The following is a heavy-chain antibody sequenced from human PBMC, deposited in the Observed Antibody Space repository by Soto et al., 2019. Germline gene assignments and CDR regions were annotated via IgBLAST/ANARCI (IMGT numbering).Heavy chain of an antibody. CDR2: ISPYTGNT. D-gene: IGHD3-16*01. CDR3: VMVDNYVTPTPQDV. Sequence: QVQLVQSGDELKKTGASVKVSCKASGYIFVNYGIAWVRQAPRQGLEWMGWISPYTGNTHSASKVQGRLTMTTDTSTSTAYMDLGSLTSDDTAVYYCVMVDNYVTPTPQDVWGQGTTVTVSS. V-gene: IGHV1-18*01. J-gene: IGHJ6*02. CDR1: GYIFVNYG.